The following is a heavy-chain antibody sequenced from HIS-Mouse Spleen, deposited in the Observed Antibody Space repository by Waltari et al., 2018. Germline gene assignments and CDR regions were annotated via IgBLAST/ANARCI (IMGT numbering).Heavy chain of an antibody. V-gene: IGHV4-39*07. J-gene: IGHJ2*01. CDR2: IYYSGST. CDR1: GGSISSSSYY. Sequence: QLQLQESGPGLVKPSETLSLTCTVSGGSISSSSYYWGWLRQPPGKGLEWIGSIYYSGSTYYNPSLKSRVTISVDTSKNQFSLKLSSVTAADTAVYYCAREIPYSSSWYDWYFDLWGRAPWSLSPQ. D-gene: IGHD6-13*01. CDR3: AREIPYSSSWYDWYFDL.